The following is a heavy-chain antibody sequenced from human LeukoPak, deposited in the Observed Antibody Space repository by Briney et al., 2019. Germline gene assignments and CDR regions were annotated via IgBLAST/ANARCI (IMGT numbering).Heavy chain of an antibody. Sequence: GGSLRLSCTTSGLTFGDYFMSWFRQAPGKGLEWVGFIRSEAYGGTTEYAASLKGRFIISRDDSKSTAYLQMNSLKTEDTAVYYCTRVIVVITAIEGFDYWGQGTLVTVSS. J-gene: IGHJ4*02. CDR3: TRVIVVITAIEGFDY. CDR1: GLTFGDYF. CDR2: IRSEAYGGTT. D-gene: IGHD2-21*02. V-gene: IGHV3-49*03.